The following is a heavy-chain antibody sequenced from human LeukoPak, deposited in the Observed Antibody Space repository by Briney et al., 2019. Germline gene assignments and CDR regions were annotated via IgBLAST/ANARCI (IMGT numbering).Heavy chain of an antibody. J-gene: IGHJ4*02. D-gene: IGHD2-2*01. CDR3: ARANSLYCSSTSCHFDY. CDR2: INPNSGGT. Sequence: ASVKLSCTASGYTFTDYYMHWVRQAPGQGLEWMSWINPNSGGTYYAQNFHGRITLTRDNAMSTAYMELSRLRSDDTAIYYCARANSLYCSSTSCHFDYWGQGTLVTVST. V-gene: IGHV1-2*02. CDR1: GYTFTDYY.